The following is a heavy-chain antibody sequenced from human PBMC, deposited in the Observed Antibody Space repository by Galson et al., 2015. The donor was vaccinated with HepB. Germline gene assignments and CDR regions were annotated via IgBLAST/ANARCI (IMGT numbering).Heavy chain of an antibody. CDR3: ARDHEGIVGAKADY. J-gene: IGHJ4*02. CDR2: ISAYNGNT. D-gene: IGHD1-26*01. Sequence: SVKVSCKASGSTFTSYGISWVRQAPGQGLEWMGWISAYNGNTNYAQKLQGRVTMTTDTSTSTAYMELRSLRSDDTAVYYCARDHEGIVGAKADYCGQRTLVPVSS. V-gene: IGHV1-18*01. CDR1: GSTFTSYG.